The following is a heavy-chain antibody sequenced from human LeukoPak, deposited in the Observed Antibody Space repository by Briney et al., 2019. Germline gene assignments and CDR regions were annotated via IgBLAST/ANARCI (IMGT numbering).Heavy chain of an antibody. J-gene: IGHJ3*02. V-gene: IGHV4-61*02. CDR1: GGSISSSNYY. CDR3: ASLYYDFWSGTGDAFDI. CDR2: IYTSGST. Sequence: SETLSLTCTVSGGSISSSNYYWSWIRQPAGKGLEWIGRIYTSGSTNYNPSLKSRVTISVDTSKNQFSLKLSSVTAADTAVYYCASLYYDFWSGTGDAFDIWGQGTMVTVSS. D-gene: IGHD3-3*01.